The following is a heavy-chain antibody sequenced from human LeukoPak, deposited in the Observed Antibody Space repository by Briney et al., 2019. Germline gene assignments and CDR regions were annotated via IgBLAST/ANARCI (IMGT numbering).Heavy chain of an antibody. CDR1: GFTFSSYS. CDR3: AKDRAGTERGVFDY. Sequence: GGSLRLSCAASGFTFSSYSMNWVRQAPGKGLEWVSSITSSGRYIYYADSVKGRFTISRDSSKNTLYLQMNSLRAEDTAVYYCAKDRAGTERGVFDYWGQGTLVTVSS. CDR2: ITSSGRYI. J-gene: IGHJ4*02. V-gene: IGHV3-21*01. D-gene: IGHD6-19*01.